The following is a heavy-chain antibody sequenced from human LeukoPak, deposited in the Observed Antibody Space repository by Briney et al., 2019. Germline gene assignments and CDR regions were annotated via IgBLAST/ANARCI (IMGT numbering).Heavy chain of an antibody. V-gene: IGHV3-30-3*01. CDR3: AKDGSSDEYSSGFDY. J-gene: IGHJ4*02. CDR1: GFTFSSYA. CDR2: ISYDGSNK. Sequence: GGSLRLSCAASGFTFSSYAMPWVRQAPGKGLEWVAVISYDGSNKYYADSVKGRFTISRDNSKNTLYLQMNSLRAEDTAVYYCAKDGSSDEYSSGFDYWGQGTLVTVSS. D-gene: IGHD6-19*01.